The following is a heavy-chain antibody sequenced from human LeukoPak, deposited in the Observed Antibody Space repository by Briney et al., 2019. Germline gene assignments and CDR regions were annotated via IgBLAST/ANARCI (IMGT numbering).Heavy chain of an antibody. D-gene: IGHD3-3*01. V-gene: IGHV3-7*01. CDR2: IKQDGSEK. J-gene: IGHJ6*03. CDR1: GFTFSSYW. CDR3: ARDQGFSYYYYYMDV. Sequence: GGSLRLSCAASGFTFSSYWMSWVRQAPGKGLEWVANIKQDGSEKYYVDSVKGRFTISRDNAKNSLYLQMNSLRAEDTAVYYCARDQGFSYYYYYMDVWGKGTTVTVSS.